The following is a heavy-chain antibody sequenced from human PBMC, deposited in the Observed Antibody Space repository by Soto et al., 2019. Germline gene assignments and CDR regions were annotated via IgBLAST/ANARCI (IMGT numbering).Heavy chain of an antibody. Sequence: GGSLRLSCAASGFTFSSYAMHWVRQAPGKGLEWVAVISSDGSNKYYADSVKGRFTISRDNSKNTLYLQMNSLRAEDTAVYYCAREKGWLDQYFQHWGQGTLVTVSS. CDR2: ISSDGSNK. CDR3: AREKGWLDQYFQH. V-gene: IGHV3-30*04. D-gene: IGHD6-19*01. J-gene: IGHJ1*01. CDR1: GFTFSSYA.